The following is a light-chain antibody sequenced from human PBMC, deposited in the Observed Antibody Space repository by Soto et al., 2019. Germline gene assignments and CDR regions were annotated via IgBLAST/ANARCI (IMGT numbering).Light chain of an antibody. J-gene: IGLJ3*02. V-gene: IGLV2-14*02. CDR3: SSYRGRATWV. CDR1: SSDVGSYNL. CDR2: EVT. Sequence: QSALTQPASVSGSPGQSITISCTGTSSDVGSYNLVSWYQQHPGKAPKLMIYEVTNRPSGVSDRFSASKSGNTASLTISGLQAEDEADYYCSSYRGRATWVFGGGTKLTVL.